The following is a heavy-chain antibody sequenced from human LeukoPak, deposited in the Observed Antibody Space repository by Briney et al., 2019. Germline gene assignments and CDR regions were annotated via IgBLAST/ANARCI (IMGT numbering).Heavy chain of an antibody. CDR2: TYYRSKWYN. V-gene: IGHV6-1*01. Sequence: SQTLSLTCAISGDSVSSNSAAWNWIRQSPSRGLEWLGRTYYRSKWYNDYAVSVKSRITINPDTSKNQFSLQLNSVTPEDTAVYYCARESSMRVSSGYPFFDYWGQGTLVTVSS. J-gene: IGHJ4*02. CDR3: ARESSMRVSSGYPFFDY. CDR1: GDSVSSNSAA. D-gene: IGHD3-22*01.